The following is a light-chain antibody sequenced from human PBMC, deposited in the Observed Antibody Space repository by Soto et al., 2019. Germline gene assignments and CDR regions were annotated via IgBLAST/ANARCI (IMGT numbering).Light chain of an antibody. CDR3: SSYAGSDTFV. J-gene: IGLJ1*01. Sequence: QSVLTQPASVSGSPGQSITISCTGTSGHVGAYNFVSWYQQHPGKAPKLIIYHVSDRPSGFSSRFSGSKSGNSASLTISGLHAEDEADYYCSSYAGSDTFVFGTGTKVTVL. V-gene: IGLV2-14*03. CDR1: SGHVGAYNF. CDR2: HVS.